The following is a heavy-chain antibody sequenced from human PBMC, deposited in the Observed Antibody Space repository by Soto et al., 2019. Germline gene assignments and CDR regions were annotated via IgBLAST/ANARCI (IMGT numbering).Heavy chain of an antibody. J-gene: IGHJ5*02. D-gene: IGHD5-12*01. CDR3: ARHFTTTAYVLVATIRYNWFDP. CDR2: IYYSGST. Sequence: SETLSLTCTVSGGSISSSSYYWGWIRQPPGKGLEWIGSIYYSGSTYYNPSLKSRVTISVDTSKNQFSLKLSSVTAADTAVYYCARHFTTTAYVLVATIRYNWFDPWGQGTLVTVSS. V-gene: IGHV4-39*01. CDR1: GGSISSSSYY.